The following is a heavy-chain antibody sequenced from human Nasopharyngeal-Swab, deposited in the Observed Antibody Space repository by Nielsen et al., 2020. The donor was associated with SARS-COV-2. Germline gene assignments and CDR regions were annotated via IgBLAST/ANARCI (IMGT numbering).Heavy chain of an antibody. CDR2: IKQDGSEK. D-gene: IGHD1-26*01. J-gene: IGHJ6*03. CDR3: ARDSYVGATTDYYYYYMDV. Sequence: RQPPGKGLEWVANIKQDGSEKYYVDSVKGRFTISRDNAKNSLYLQMNSLRAEDTAVYYYARDSYVGATTDYYYYYMDVWGKGTTVTVSS. V-gene: IGHV3-7*01.